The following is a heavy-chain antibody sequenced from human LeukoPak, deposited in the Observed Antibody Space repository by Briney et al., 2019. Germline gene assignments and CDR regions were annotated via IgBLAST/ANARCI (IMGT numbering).Heavy chain of an antibody. CDR1: GFTFSSYA. CDR2: ISYDGSNK. D-gene: IGHD1-1*01. Sequence: GGSLRLSCAASGFTFSSYAMHWVRQAPGKGLEWVAVISYDGSNKHYADSVKGRFTISRDKSKNTLFLQMNSLRAEDTAIYYCARDGSQRASPFDYWGQGTLVTVSS. CDR3: ARDGSQRASPFDY. J-gene: IGHJ4*02. V-gene: IGHV3-30*04.